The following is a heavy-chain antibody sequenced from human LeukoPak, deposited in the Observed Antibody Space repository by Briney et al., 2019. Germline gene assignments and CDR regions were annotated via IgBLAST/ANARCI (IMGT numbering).Heavy chain of an antibody. Sequence: SQTLSLTCTVSGYSISNGYYWGWIRQPPGQGLEWVGSIYHRGSTYYNPSLRSRVTISLDRSKKKFSLKLTSVTAADTAVYFCARGAEYYAIWRGYAGYSDYWGQGISVTVSS. CDR1: GYSISNGYY. CDR3: ARGAEYYAIWRGYAGYSDY. V-gene: IGHV4-38-2*02. D-gene: IGHD3-3*01. CDR2: IYHRGST. J-gene: IGHJ4*02.